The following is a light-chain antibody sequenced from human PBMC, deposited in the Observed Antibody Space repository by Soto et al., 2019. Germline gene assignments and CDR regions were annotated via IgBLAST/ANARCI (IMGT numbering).Light chain of an antibody. Sequence: EVVLTQSPGTLSLSPGERATLCCRASQSVSNNYLAWYQQKPGQAPRLLIYGASNRATGIPDRFSGSGSGREFTLTISSLQSEDFAVYYCQQYNNWPPITFGQGTRLEIK. CDR3: QQYNNWPPIT. J-gene: IGKJ5*01. CDR1: QSVSNN. CDR2: GAS. V-gene: IGKV3D-15*01.